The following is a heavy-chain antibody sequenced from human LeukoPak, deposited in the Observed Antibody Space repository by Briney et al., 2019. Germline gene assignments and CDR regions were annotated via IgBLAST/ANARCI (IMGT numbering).Heavy chain of an antibody. CDR3: ARVARLYYYYMDV. J-gene: IGHJ6*03. D-gene: IGHD6-6*01. Sequence: GGSLRLSCAASRFTFSNSWMSWVRQAPGKGLEWVANIRQDGSETYYVDSLKGRFTISRDNAKNSLYLQMNSLRAEDTAVYYCARVARLYYYYMDVWGKGTTVTVSS. V-gene: IGHV3-7*01. CDR2: IRQDGSET. CDR1: RFTFSNSW.